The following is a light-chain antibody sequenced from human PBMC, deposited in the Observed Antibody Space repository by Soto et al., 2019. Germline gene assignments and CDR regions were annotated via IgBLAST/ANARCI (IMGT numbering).Light chain of an antibody. Sequence: QSALTQPASVSGSPGQSITISCTGTSSDVGAYNYVSWYQQYPGKAPKLMIYEVTDRPSGVSNRFSGSKSGNTASLTISGLQAEDEDDYYCSSYTSTRALFVVGTGTKLTVL. CDR2: EVT. J-gene: IGLJ1*01. V-gene: IGLV2-14*01. CDR3: SSYTSTRALFV. CDR1: SSDVGAYNY.